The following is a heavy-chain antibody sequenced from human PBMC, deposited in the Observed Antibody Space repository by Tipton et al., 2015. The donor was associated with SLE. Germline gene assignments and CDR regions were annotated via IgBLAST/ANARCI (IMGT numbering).Heavy chain of an antibody. CDR2: IYSTGTT. Sequence: LRLSCTVSGGSIGSYYWSWIRQPPGKELEWIGYIYSTGTTNYSPSLKSRVTISVDTSKNQVSLKLSSVTAADTAVYYCARVRIISAGTHFDYWGQGTLVTVSS. D-gene: IGHD6-13*01. J-gene: IGHJ4*02. CDR1: GGSIGSYY. CDR3: ARVRIISAGTHFDY. V-gene: IGHV4-59*01.